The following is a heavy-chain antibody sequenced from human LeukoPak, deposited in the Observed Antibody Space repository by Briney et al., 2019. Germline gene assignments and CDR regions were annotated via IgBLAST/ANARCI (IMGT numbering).Heavy chain of an antibody. D-gene: IGHD3-22*01. CDR2: INPSGGST. CDR1: GYTFTSYY. J-gene: IGHJ4*02. V-gene: IGHV1-46*01. CDR3: AREGGYYYDSSGPFDY. Sequence: ASVKVSCKASGYTFTSYYMHWVRQAPGQGLEWRGIINPSGGSTSYAQKFQGRVTMTRATSTSTVYMELSSLRSEDTAVYYCAREGGYYYDSSGPFDYWGQGTLVTVSS.